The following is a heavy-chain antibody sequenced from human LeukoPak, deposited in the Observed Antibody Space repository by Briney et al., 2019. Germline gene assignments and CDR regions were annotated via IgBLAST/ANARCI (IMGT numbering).Heavy chain of an antibody. J-gene: IGHJ4*02. V-gene: IGHV4-4*07. CDR3: ARVDLRAAYFDY. CDR2: IYTSGST. Sequence: SETLSLTCTVSGGSISSYYWSWIRQPAGQGLELIGRIYTSGSTGYNPSLKSRVTMSVDTSKNQFSLKLRSVTAADTAVYYCARVDLRAAYFDYWGQGTLVTVSS. D-gene: IGHD2-15*01. CDR1: GGSISSYY.